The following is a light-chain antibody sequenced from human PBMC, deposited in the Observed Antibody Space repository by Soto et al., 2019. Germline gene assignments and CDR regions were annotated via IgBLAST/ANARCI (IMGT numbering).Light chain of an antibody. CDR2: EAT. CDR1: QSVGTY. Sequence: EIVLTQSPATLSLSPGERATLSCRASQSVGTYLAWYQQKSGQAPRLLIHEATNRATGIPARFSGSGSGTDVTLTISSLEPEDFAVYYCQQRRSWPPTWTFGQGTKVEIK. J-gene: IGKJ1*01. V-gene: IGKV3-11*01. CDR3: QQRRSWPPTWT.